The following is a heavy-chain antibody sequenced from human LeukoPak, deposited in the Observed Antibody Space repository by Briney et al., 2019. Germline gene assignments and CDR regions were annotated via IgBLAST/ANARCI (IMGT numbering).Heavy chain of an antibody. CDR3: ARGQANSYYFDY. Sequence: SETLSLTCAVYGGSFSGYYWSWIRQPPGKGLEWIGEINHSGSTNYNPSLKSRVTISVDTSKNQFSLKLSSVTAADTAVYYCARGQANSYYFDYCGQGTLVTVSS. CDR1: GGSFSGYY. CDR2: INHSGST. V-gene: IGHV4-34*01. J-gene: IGHJ4*02. D-gene: IGHD4/OR15-4a*01.